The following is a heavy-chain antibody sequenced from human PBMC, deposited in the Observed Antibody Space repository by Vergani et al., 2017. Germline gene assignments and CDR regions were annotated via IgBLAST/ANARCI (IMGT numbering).Heavy chain of an antibody. CDR3: ARSSGYYSYYFDF. CDR2: IIPIFGTT. D-gene: IGHD3-22*01. CDR1: GGTFSSNS. Sequence: QGQLAQSGAEVKKPGFSVKVSCKASGGTFSSNSISWVRQAPGQGLEWMGRIIPIFGTTSYAQKFQGRVTILADESTSTAYMELSSLRSEDTAVYYCARSSGYYSYYFDFWGQGTLVTVSS. J-gene: IGHJ4*02. V-gene: IGHV1-69*13.